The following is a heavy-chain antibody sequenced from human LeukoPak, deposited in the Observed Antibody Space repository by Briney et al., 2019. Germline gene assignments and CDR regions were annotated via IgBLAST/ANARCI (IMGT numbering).Heavy chain of an antibody. Sequence: SETLSLTCTVSGGSISSYYWSWIRQPPGKGLEWIGSIYYSGSTYYNPSLKSRVTISVDTSKNQFSLKLSSVTAADTAVYYCARDGAGVAANAFDIWGQGTMVTVST. V-gene: IGHV4-59*12. CDR1: GGSISSYY. CDR3: ARDGAGVAANAFDI. CDR2: IYYSGST. D-gene: IGHD6-13*01. J-gene: IGHJ3*02.